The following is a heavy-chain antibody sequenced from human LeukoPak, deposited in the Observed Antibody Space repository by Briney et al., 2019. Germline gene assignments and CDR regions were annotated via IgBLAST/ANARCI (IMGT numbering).Heavy chain of an antibody. CDR1: GFTFSSYG. Sequence: GGSLRLSCAASGFTFSSYGMHWVRQAPGKGLEWVAFIRYDGSNKYYADSVKGRFTISRDNSKNTLYLQMNSLRAEDTAVYYCAKDKTPKEMATISHFDYWGQGTLVTVSS. D-gene: IGHD5-24*01. CDR2: IRYDGSNK. J-gene: IGHJ4*02. V-gene: IGHV3-30*02. CDR3: AKDKTPKEMATISHFDY.